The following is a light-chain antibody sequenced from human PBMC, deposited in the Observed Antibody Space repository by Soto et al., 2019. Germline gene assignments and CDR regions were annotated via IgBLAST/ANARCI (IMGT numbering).Light chain of an antibody. Sequence: QMTQSPSSLSPSVGDRVTITCQASQDIKNYLIWYQQKPGKAPKLLIYDASSLGTGVSSRFSGSGSGTHFTLTISSLQPEDIATYYCQQFDSVPCTFGQGTKLEIK. J-gene: IGKJ2*02. CDR1: QDIKNY. CDR3: QQFDSVPCT. V-gene: IGKV1-33*01. CDR2: DAS.